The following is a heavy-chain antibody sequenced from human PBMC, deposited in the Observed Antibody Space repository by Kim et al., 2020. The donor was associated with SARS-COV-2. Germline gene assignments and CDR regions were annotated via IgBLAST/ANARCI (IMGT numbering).Heavy chain of an antibody. Sequence: SETLSLTCTVSGGSFGSSYWNWIRQTPGKGFEWIAYIYYSGNTNYNPSLRSRVTISIDRSKNQFSLHLRSVTAPDTSLYYCARRGNNYGPYDSLGQGTL. V-gene: IGHV4-59*08. CDR3: ARRGNNYGPYDS. J-gene: IGHJ4*02. CDR2: IYYSGNT. CDR1: GGSFGSSY. D-gene: IGHD5-18*01.